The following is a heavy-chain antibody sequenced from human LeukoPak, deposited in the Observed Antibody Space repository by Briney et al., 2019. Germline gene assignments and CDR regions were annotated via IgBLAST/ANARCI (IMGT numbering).Heavy chain of an antibody. CDR1: GFTFSSYA. J-gene: IGHJ2*01. D-gene: IGHD2-2*01. CDR2: IGGSGGST. Sequence: PGGSLRLSCAASGFTFSSYAMSWVRQAPGKGLEWVSAIGGSGGSTYYADSVKGRFTISRDNSKNTLYLQMNSLRAEDTAVYYCAKQVGYCSSTSCYLYWYFDLWGRGTLVTVSS. V-gene: IGHV3-23*01. CDR3: AKQVGYCSSTSCYLYWYFDL.